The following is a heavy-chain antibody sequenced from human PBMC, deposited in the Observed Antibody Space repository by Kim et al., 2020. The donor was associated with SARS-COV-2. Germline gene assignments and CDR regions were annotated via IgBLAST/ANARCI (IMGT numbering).Heavy chain of an antibody. J-gene: IGHJ4*02. Sequence: SPTLRSRVTISVDTSKNQFTQKLSSVTAADTAVYYCAAVNQQLVRLSFDDWGQGSLVIVSS. V-gene: IGHV4-39*01. D-gene: IGHD1-1*01. CDR3: AAVNQQLVRLSFDD.